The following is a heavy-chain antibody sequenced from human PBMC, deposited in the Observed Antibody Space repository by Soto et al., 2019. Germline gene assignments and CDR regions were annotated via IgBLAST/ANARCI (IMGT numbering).Heavy chain of an antibody. D-gene: IGHD3-22*01. CDR3: TRGPDYYDSSGHTFNWFDP. V-gene: IGHV3-73*02. Sequence: EVQLVESGGGLVQPGGSLKLSCAASGFTFSGSAMHWVRQASGKGLEWVGRIRSEANSHATVYAVSVQGRFTISRDDSKSKAHLQMSSLKFEDTAVYSCTRGPDYYDSSGHTFNWFDPWGHGTLVTVSS. CDR1: GFTFSGSA. CDR2: IRSEANSHAT. J-gene: IGHJ5*02.